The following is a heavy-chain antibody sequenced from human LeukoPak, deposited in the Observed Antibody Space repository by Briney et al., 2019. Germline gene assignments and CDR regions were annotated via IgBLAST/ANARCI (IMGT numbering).Heavy chain of an antibody. CDR2: ISISGSKT. J-gene: IGHJ4*02. V-gene: IGHV3-21*01. CDR3: ARVRITMS. Sequence: GGSLRLSCAASEFDFSSHAMTWVRQAPGKGLEWVSAISISGSKTYYADSVKGRFTISRDNAKNSLYLQMNSLRAEDTAVYYCARVRITMSWGQGTLVTVSS. D-gene: IGHD3-22*01. CDR1: EFDFSSHA.